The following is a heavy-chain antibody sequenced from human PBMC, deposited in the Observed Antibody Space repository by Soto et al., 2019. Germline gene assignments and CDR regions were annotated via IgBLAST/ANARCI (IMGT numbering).Heavy chain of an antibody. CDR1: GGSISKTIYY. J-gene: IGHJ3*02. CDR3: AGLPDDDGFDI. V-gene: IGHV4-39*01. CDR2: LHYSGST. Sequence: QLQLQESGPGLVKPSETLSLTCTVSGGSISKTIYYWGWIRQPPGKGLEWIGSLHYSGSTYYNPSLKSRVTLPVDTSKHHFSLKLTSVTAADTAVYYCAGLPDDDGFDIWGQGTMVIVSS.